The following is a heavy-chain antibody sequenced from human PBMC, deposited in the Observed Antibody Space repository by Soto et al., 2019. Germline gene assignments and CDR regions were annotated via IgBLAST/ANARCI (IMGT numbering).Heavy chain of an antibody. CDR3: ARVPRGSNWFDP. Sequence: LSLTCTVSGGSISSYYWSWIRQPPGKGLEWIGYIYYSGSTNYNPSLKSRVTISVDTSKNQFSLKLSSVTAADTAVYYCARVPRGSNWFDPWGQGTLVTVSS. V-gene: IGHV4-59*01. J-gene: IGHJ5*02. D-gene: IGHD3-16*01. CDR2: IYYSGST. CDR1: GGSISSYY.